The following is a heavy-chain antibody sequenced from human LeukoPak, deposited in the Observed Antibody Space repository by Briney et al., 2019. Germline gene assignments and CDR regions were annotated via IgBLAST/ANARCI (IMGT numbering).Heavy chain of an antibody. CDR3: ARDLYYYDSSGSLDY. Sequence: GRSLRLSCAASGFTFSSYGMHWVRQAPGKGLEWAAVIWYDGSNKYYADSVKGRFTISRDNSKNTLYLQMNSLRAEDTAVYYCARDLYYYDSSGSLDYWGQGTLVTVSS. CDR2: IWYDGSNK. D-gene: IGHD3-22*01. V-gene: IGHV3-33*01. J-gene: IGHJ4*02. CDR1: GFTFSSYG.